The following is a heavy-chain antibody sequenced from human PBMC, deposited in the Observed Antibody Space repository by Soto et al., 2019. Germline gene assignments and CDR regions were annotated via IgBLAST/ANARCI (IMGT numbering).Heavy chain of an antibody. D-gene: IGHD2-8*01. CDR3: ARDEGTILQYYFDY. V-gene: IGHV3-30-3*01. CDR1: GCTFSNYA. J-gene: IGHJ4*02. CDR2: ISYDGSNK. Sequence: GGSLRLSCVDSGCTFSNYAMNWVRQAPGKGLEWVAVISYDGSNKYYADSVKGRFTISRDNSKNTLYLQMNSLRAEDTAVYYCARDEGTILQYYFDYWGQGTLVTVSS.